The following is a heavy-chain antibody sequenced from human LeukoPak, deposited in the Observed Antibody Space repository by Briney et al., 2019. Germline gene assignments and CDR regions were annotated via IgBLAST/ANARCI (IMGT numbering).Heavy chain of an antibody. CDR2: IYTSGST. CDR1: GGSISSYY. CDR3: AREGTIFGVVPNDY. V-gene: IGHV4-4*07. D-gene: IGHD3-3*01. Sequence: SETLSLTCTVSGGSISSYYWSWIRQPAGKGLEWIGRIYTSGSTNYNPSLKSRVTISVDTSKNQFSLKLSSVTAADTAVYYCAREGTIFGVVPNDYWGQGTLVTVSS. J-gene: IGHJ4*02.